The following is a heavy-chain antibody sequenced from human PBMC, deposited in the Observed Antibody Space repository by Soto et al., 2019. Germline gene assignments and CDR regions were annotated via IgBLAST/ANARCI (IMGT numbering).Heavy chain of an antibody. J-gene: IGHJ5*02. CDR3: ARDRKYRDYIWGSYRYTGEEDWFDP. CDR2: ISAYNGNT. V-gene: IGHV1-18*01. Sequence: ASVKVSCKASGYTFTSYGISWVRQAPGQGLEWMGWISAYNGNTNYAQKLQGRVTMTTDTSTSTAYMELRSLRSDDTAVYYCARDRKYRDYIWGSYRYTGEEDWFDPWGQGTLVTVSS. CDR1: GYTFTSYG. D-gene: IGHD3-16*02.